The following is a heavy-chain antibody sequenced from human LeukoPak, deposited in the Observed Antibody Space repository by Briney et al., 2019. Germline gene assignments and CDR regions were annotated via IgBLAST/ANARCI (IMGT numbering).Heavy chain of an antibody. J-gene: IGHJ5*02. V-gene: IGHV3-48*03. Sequence: GFLRLSCAASGFIFINYEMNRFRQAPGKGLEWVSYISPSGGTIYYADSVRGRSTISRDNAKSSLYLEMNSLRADDSAVYYCVRKTVGAKNWFDPWGQGTLVTVSS. D-gene: IGHD1-26*01. CDR3: VRKTVGAKNWFDP. CDR2: ISPSGGTI. CDR1: GFIFINYE.